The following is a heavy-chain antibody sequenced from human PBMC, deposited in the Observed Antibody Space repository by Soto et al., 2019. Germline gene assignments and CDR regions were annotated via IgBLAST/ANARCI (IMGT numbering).Heavy chain of an antibody. V-gene: IGHV4-59*01. CDR1: GDSISSYY. CDR3: ALRSMAVVPEY. Sequence: QVQLQESGPGLVKPSETLSLTCAVSGDSISSYYCMWIRQPPGKGLESIGYLYYGRSANYNPSPKGRVTLSVDTSTNQCSLTLSSMTAADTAVYYCALRSMAVVPEYWGQGTLVTVSS. CDR2: LYYGRSA. D-gene: IGHD3-22*01. J-gene: IGHJ4*02.